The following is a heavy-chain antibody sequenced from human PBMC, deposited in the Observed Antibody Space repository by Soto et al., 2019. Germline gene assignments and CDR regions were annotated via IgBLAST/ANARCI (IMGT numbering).Heavy chain of an antibody. Sequence: HPGGSLRLSCAASGFTFSSYAMSWVRQAPGKGLEWVSAISGSGGSTYYADSVKGRFTISRDNSKNTLYLQMNSLRAEDTAVYYCAKSPSYYYGMDVWGQGTTVTVSS. CDR2: ISGSGGST. CDR3: AKSPSYYYGMDV. V-gene: IGHV3-23*01. J-gene: IGHJ6*02. CDR1: GFTFSSYA.